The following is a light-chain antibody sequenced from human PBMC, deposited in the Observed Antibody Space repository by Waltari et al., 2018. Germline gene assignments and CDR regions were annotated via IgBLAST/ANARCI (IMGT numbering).Light chain of an antibody. CDR2: EAS. V-gene: IGKV3-20*01. J-gene: IGKJ1*01. CDR1: QSVGKY. Sequence: EIVLTQSPGTLSLSPGARATLSCRARQSVGKYLACDQPKPGQAPRLLIYEASTRATGIPDRFSGSGSGTDFSLTISRLEPQDFAVYYCQKYVNLPATFGQGTKVEI. CDR3: QKYVNLPAT.